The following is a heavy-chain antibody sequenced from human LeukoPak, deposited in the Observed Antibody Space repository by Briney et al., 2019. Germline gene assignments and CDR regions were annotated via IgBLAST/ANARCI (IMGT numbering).Heavy chain of an antibody. CDR3: ARGPAIYYYYYYYMDV. V-gene: IGHV1-2*02. D-gene: IGHD3-3*02. CDR2: INPNSGGT. CDR1: GYTFTGYY. Sequence: ASVKVSCKASGYTFTGYYMHWVRQAPGQGLEWMGWINPNSGGTNYAQILQGRVTMTTDTSTSTAYMELRSLRSDDTAVYYCARGPAIYYYYYYYMDVWGKGTTVTVSS. J-gene: IGHJ6*03.